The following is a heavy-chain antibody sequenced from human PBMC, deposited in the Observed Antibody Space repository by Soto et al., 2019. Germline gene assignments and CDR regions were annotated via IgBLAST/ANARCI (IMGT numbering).Heavy chain of an antibody. D-gene: IGHD2-2*01. CDR1: GFTFSSYG. CDR2: IWYDGSNK. V-gene: IGHV3-33*01. J-gene: IGHJ6*03. CDR3: ARDQRDCSSTSCYYYYYYYMDV. Sequence: GGSLRLSCAASGFTFSSYGMHWVRQAPGKGLEWVAVIWYDGSNKYYADSVKGRFTISRDNSKNTLYLQMNSLRAEDTAVYYCARDQRDCSSTSCYYYYYYYMDVWGKGTTVTVSS.